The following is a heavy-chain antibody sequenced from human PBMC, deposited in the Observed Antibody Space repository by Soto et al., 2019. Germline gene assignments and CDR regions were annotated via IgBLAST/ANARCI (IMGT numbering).Heavy chain of an antibody. CDR2: IYYSGST. Sequence: SETLSLTXTVSGGSISSGDYYWSWIRQPPGKGLEWIGYIYYSGSTYYNPSLKSRVTISVDTSKNQFSLKLSSVTAADTAVYYCARVGRDYDFWSGYSGYYGMDVWGQGTTVTVSS. J-gene: IGHJ6*02. D-gene: IGHD3-3*01. V-gene: IGHV4-30-4*01. CDR1: GGSISSGDYY. CDR3: ARVGRDYDFWSGYSGYYGMDV.